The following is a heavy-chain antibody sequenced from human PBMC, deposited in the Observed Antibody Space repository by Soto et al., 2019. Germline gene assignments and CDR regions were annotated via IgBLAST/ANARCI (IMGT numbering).Heavy chain of an antibody. Sequence: QVQLVKSGAEVKKPGSSVKVSCKASGGTFSSYAISWVRQAPGQGLEWMGGIIPIFGTANYAQKFQGRVTITADKSKSTAYMELSSLRSEHTAVYYCESVGSASYVSYGMDVWGQGTTVTVSS. V-gene: IGHV1-69*06. CDR2: IIPIFGTA. J-gene: IGHJ6*02. CDR1: GGTFSSYA. CDR3: ESVGSASYVSYGMDV. D-gene: IGHD3-10*01.